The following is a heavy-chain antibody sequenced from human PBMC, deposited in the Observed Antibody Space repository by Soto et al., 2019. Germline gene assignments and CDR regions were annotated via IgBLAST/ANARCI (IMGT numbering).Heavy chain of an antibody. Sequence: QITLNESGPTPVKPRQTLTLTCIFSGFSLTTSGVGVGWIRQSPGKAPEWLALIYWDDDKRYSPSLKSRLTITKDTSKNQVVLTMADLDPADTATYYCAHRVLRTVFGLVTTTAIYFDFWGQGTPVAVSS. J-gene: IGHJ4*02. D-gene: IGHD3-3*01. CDR2: IYWDDDK. CDR1: GFSLTTSGVG. CDR3: AHRVLRTVFGLVTTTAIYFDF. V-gene: IGHV2-5*02.